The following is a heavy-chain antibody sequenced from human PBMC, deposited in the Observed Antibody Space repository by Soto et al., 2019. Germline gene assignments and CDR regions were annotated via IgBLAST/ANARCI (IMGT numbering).Heavy chain of an antibody. V-gene: IGHV2-5*01. J-gene: IGHJ4*02. D-gene: IGHD1-7*01. Sequence: QITLKESGPTLVNPTQTLTLTCTFSGFSLNTSGVGVGWVRQPPGKALVWLALIYGNDDQRYNLFLKNSLTITNDTSRDQVVLTMTHMDPVDTATYYCAHANNWDYRTPYYFDYWGQGTLVTVS. CDR1: GFSLNTSGVG. CDR2: IYGNDDQ. CDR3: AHANNWDYRTPYYFDY.